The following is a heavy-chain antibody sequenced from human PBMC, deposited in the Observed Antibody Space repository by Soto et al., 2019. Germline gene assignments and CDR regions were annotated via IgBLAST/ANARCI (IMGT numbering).Heavy chain of an antibody. V-gene: IGHV3-21*01. CDR2: ISSSTSYM. Sequence: EVQLVESGGGLVKPGGSLRLSCAASGFTFSSYSMNWVRQAPGKGLEWVSSISSSTSYMYYADSVKGRFTISRDNDRNSLYLQMNSLRAEDMDVYYCARFRRDGYNLDYWGQGTLVTVSS. D-gene: IGHD5-12*01. CDR3: ARFRRDGYNLDY. J-gene: IGHJ4*02. CDR1: GFTFSSYS.